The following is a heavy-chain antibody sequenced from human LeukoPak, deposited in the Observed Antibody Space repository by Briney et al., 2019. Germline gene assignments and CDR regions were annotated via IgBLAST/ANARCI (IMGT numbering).Heavy chain of an antibody. J-gene: IGHJ3*02. CDR3: ARVKADTANAFDI. V-gene: IGHV3-74*01. CDR1: GFTFSSFW. CDR2: INSDGSSP. Sequence: GGSLRLSCAASGFTFSSFWMHWVRQSPGEALVWVSGINSDGSSPNYVDSVKGRFTISRDNAKNSLYLQMNSLRAEDTAVYYCARVKADTANAFDIWGQGTMVTVSS. D-gene: IGHD5-18*01.